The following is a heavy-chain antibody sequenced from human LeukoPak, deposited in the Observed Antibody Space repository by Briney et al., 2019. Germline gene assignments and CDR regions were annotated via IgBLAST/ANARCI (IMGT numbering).Heavy chain of an antibody. CDR3: AGRLVGAFLWY. D-gene: IGHD1-26*01. CDR2: IYYSGGT. CDR1: GGSISSYY. V-gene: IGHV4-59*01. Sequence: SETLSLTCTVSGGSISSYYWSWIRQPPGKGLEWIGYIYYSGGTNYNPSLKSRVTISVDTSKNQFSLKLSSVTAADTAVYYCAGRLVGAFLWYWGQGTLVTVSS. J-gene: IGHJ4*02.